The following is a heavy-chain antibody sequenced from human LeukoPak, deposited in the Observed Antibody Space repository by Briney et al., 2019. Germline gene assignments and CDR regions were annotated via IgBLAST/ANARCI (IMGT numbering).Heavy chain of an antibody. CDR1: GFTFSSYW. Sequence: GGSLRLSCAASGFTFSSYWMHWVRQAPGKGLVWVSRINSDGSSTSYADSVKGRFTISRDNAKNTLYLQMNSLRAEDTAVYYCATSSGWYGLRAFDIWGQGTMVTVSS. CDR2: INSDGSST. V-gene: IGHV3-74*01. D-gene: IGHD6-19*01. J-gene: IGHJ3*02. CDR3: ATSSGWYGLRAFDI.